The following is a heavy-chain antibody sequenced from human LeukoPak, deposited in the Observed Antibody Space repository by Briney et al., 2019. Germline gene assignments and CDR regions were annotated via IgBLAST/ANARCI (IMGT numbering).Heavy chain of an antibody. CDR3: ARHLRGATIYFDY. Sequence: SETLSLTCTVSGGSISTSSYDWAWIRQPPGKGLEWIGSISYSVTTYYNPSLKSRVTISVDTSKNQFSLKLSSVTAADTAIYYCARHLRGATIYFDYWGQGTLVTVSS. D-gene: IGHD1-26*01. V-gene: IGHV4-39*01. CDR1: GGSISTSSYD. J-gene: IGHJ4*02. CDR2: ISYSVTT.